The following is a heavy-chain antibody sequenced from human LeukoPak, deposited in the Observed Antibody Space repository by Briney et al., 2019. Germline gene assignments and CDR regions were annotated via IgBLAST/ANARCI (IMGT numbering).Heavy chain of an antibody. D-gene: IGHD3-10*01. J-gene: IGHJ4*02. V-gene: IGHV4-59*01. CDR2: IYYSGNT. CDR3: ARGALLWFGDRMEYYFDY. Sequence: SETLSLTCTVSGGSITNYYWSWIRQPPGKGLEWIGFIYYSGNTNYNPSLKSRVTISVDTSKNQFSLKLSSMTAADTAVYYCARGALLWFGDRMEYYFDYWGQGTLLTVSS. CDR1: GGSITNYY.